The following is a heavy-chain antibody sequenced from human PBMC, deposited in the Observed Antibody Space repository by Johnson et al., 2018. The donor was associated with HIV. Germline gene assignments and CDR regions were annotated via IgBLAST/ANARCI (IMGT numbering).Heavy chain of an antibody. J-gene: IGHJ3*02. CDR3: ATFGGGSFHAFDI. CDR1: GFTFSSYA. CDR2: ISYDGSNK. Sequence: QVQLVESGGGVVQPGRSLRLSCAASGFTFSSYAMHWVRQAPGKGLEWVAVISYDGSNKYYAESLKGRFTISRDNSNNTLYLQMNSLRAEDTAVYYCATFGGGSFHAFDIWGQGTMVTVSS. V-gene: IGHV3-30*04. D-gene: IGHD1-26*01.